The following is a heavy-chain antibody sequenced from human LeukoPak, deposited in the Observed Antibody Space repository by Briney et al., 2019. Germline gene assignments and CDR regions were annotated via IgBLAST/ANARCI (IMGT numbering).Heavy chain of an antibody. D-gene: IGHD3-22*01. CDR2: IIPIFCTA. J-gene: IGHJ4*02. V-gene: IGHV1-69*13. CDR1: GGTFSSYA. Sequence: SVKVSCKASGGTFSSYAISWVRRAPGQGLEWMGGIIPIFCTANYAQKFEGRVTITADESTSTAYMELSSPRSQDTAVYYCARSREERYYYDSSGYYFECHYWGQGTLVTVSS. CDR3: ARSREERYYYDSSGYYFECHY.